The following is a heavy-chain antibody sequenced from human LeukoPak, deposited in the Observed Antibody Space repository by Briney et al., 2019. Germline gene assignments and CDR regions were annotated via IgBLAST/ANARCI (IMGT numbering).Heavy chain of an antibody. V-gene: IGHV1-69*13. J-gene: IGHJ4*02. D-gene: IGHD3-10*01. CDR1: GGTFSSYA. CDR3: ARVGRGSGSYRFLPPDY. Sequence: ASVKLSCKASGGTFSSYAISWVRQAPGQGLEWMGGIIPIFGTANYAQKFQGRVTITADESTSTAYMELSSLRSEDTAVYYCARVGRGSGSYRFLPPDYWGQGTLVTVSS. CDR2: IIPIFGTA.